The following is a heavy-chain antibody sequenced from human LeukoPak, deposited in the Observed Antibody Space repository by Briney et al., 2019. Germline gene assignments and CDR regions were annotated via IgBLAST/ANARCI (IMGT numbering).Heavy chain of an antibody. CDR1: GGSFSGYY. CDR3: ARGGLAWGEDFDY. D-gene: IGHD3-16*01. Sequence: PSETLSLTCAVYGGSFSGYYWSWIRQPPGKGLEWIGEINHSGSTNYNPSLKSRVTISVDTSKNQFSLKLSSVTAADTAVYYCARGGLAWGEDFDYWGQGTLVTVSS. J-gene: IGHJ4*02. V-gene: IGHV4-34*01. CDR2: INHSGST.